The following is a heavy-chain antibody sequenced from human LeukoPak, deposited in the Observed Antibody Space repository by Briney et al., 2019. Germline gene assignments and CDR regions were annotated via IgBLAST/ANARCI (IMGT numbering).Heavy chain of an antibody. V-gene: IGHV3-30*02. J-gene: IGHJ3*02. Sequence: GRSLRLSCAASGFTFSSYGMHWVRQAPGKGLEWVAFIRYDGSNKYYADSVKGRFTISRDNSKNTLYLQMNSLRAEDTAVYYCAVTYYDFWSGSDAFDIWGQGTMVTVSS. CDR2: IRYDGSNK. CDR1: GFTFSSYG. D-gene: IGHD3-3*01. CDR3: AVTYYDFWSGSDAFDI.